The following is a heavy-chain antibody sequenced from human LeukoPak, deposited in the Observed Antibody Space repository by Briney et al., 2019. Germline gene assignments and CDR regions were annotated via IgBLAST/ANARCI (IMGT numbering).Heavy chain of an antibody. Sequence: SETLSLTCTASGGSISSGGYYWSWIRQHPGKGLEWIGYIYYSGSTYYNPSLKSRVTISVDTSKNQFSLKLSSVTAADTAVYYCARVMTTVTTLDYFDYWGQGTLVTVSS. CDR3: ARVMTTVTTLDYFDY. J-gene: IGHJ4*02. V-gene: IGHV4-31*03. CDR1: GGSISSGGYY. D-gene: IGHD4-17*01. CDR2: IYYSGST.